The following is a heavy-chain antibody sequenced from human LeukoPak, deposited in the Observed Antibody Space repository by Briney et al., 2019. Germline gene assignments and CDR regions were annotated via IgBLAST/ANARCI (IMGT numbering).Heavy chain of an antibody. D-gene: IGHD3-22*01. CDR2: IYSGGST. CDR3: ARKTDSSGSGDY. J-gene: IGHJ4*02. CDR1: GFTVSSNY. Sequence: PGGSLRLSCAASGFTVSSNYMSWARQAPGKGLEWVSVIYSGGSTYYADSVKGRFTISRDNSKNTLYLQMNSLRAEDTAVYYCARKTDSSGSGDYWGQGTLVTVSS. V-gene: IGHV3-66*01.